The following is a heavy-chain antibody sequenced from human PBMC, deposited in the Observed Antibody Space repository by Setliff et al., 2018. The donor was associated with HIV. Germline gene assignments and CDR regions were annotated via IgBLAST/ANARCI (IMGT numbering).Heavy chain of an antibody. CDR2: IYTSGNT. V-gene: IGHV4-61*02. CDR3: AAPAVAGTGGYYYAMDV. J-gene: IGHJ6*02. CDR1: GGSISSGSYY. Sequence: PSETLSLTCTVSGGSISSGSYYWSWIRQPAGKGLEWIGRIYTSGNTNYNPSLKSRVTIAVDTSKNQFSLKPSYVTAADTAVYYCAAPAVAGTGGYYYAMDVWGQGTTVTVSS. D-gene: IGHD6-19*01.